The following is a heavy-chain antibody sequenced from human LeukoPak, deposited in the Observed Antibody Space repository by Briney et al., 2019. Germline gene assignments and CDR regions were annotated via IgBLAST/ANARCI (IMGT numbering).Heavy chain of an antibody. CDR1: GFTVHSNY. D-gene: IGHD3-22*01. CDR2: IDRSGVT. V-gene: IGHV3-66*03. Sequence: GGSLRLSCAASGFTVHSNYMSWVRQAPGKGLEWVSVIDRSGVTHYADSVKGRFTISRDNSKNTLYLQMNSLRAEDTAVYYCARGAYYYDSSGYEGFDYWGQGTLVTVSS. J-gene: IGHJ4*02. CDR3: ARGAYYYDSSGYEGFDY.